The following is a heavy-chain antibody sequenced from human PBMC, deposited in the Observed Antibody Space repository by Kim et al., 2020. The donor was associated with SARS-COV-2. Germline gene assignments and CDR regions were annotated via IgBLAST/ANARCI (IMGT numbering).Heavy chain of an antibody. V-gene: IGHV4-34*01. CDR2: INHSGST. D-gene: IGHD6-13*01. J-gene: IGHJ4*02. CDR3: ARGGIAAAGSDY. CDR1: GGSFSGYY. Sequence: SETLSLTCAVYGGSFSGYYWSWIRQPPGKGLEWIGEINHSGSTNYNPSLKSRVTISVDTSKNQFSLKLSSVTAADTAVYYCARGGIAAAGSDYWGQGTLVTVSS.